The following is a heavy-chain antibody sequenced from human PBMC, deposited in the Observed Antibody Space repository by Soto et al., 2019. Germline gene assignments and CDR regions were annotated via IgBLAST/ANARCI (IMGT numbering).Heavy chain of an antibody. D-gene: IGHD4-17*01. Sequence: PSETLSLTCAVYGGSFSGYYWSWIRQPPGKGLEWIGEINHSGSTNYNPSLKSRVTISVDTSKNQFSLKLSSVTAADTAVYYCARGRGVLGPTVTNGEYYFDYWGQGTLVTVSS. CDR2: INHSGST. CDR1: GGSFSGYY. CDR3: ARGRGVLGPTVTNGEYYFDY. J-gene: IGHJ4*02. V-gene: IGHV4-34*01.